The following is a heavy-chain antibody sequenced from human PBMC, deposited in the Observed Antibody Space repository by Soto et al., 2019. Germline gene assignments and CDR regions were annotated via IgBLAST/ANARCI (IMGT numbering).Heavy chain of an antibody. J-gene: IGHJ4*02. CDR3: ARGLYDSSGYLDY. D-gene: IGHD3-22*01. CDR1: GFTFDDYA. CDR2: ISWNSGSI. V-gene: IGHV3-9*01. Sequence: GGSLRLSCAASGFTFDDYAMHWVRQAPGKGLEWVSGISWNSGSIGYADSVKGRFTISRDNSKNTLYLQMNTLRAEDTAVYYCARGLYDSSGYLDYWGQGTLVTVSS.